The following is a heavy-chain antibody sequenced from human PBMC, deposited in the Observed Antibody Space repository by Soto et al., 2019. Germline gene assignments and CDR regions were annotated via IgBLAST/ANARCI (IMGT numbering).Heavy chain of an antibody. CDR2: IQSGGPT. J-gene: IGHJ6*04. Sequence: EVQLVESGGGLVQPGGPLRLSCAASGFTVSSKYMSWVRQAPGKGLEWVSLIQSGGPTYYADSVKGRFTISRDTSENTVHLQMDSLRAEDTAVYHCARDDVLCDGGRCYGVPLDLWGKGTTVTASS. CDR3: ARDDVLCDGGRCYGVPLDL. V-gene: IGHV3-66*01. D-gene: IGHD2-15*01. CDR1: GFTVSSKY.